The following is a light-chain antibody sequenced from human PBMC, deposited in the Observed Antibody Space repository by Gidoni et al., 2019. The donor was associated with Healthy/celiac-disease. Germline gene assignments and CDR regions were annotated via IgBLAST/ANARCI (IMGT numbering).Light chain of an antibody. J-gene: IGKJ3*01. Sequence: DIQMKQSPSSLSASVGDRVTITCRASQSISNDLNWYQQKPGKAPKLLIYAASSLHSGVPSRFSGSGSGTDFTLTISSLQPEDFATYYCQQSYSTPFTFGPGTKVDIK. CDR1: QSISND. CDR2: AAS. CDR3: QQSYSTPFT. V-gene: IGKV1-39*01.